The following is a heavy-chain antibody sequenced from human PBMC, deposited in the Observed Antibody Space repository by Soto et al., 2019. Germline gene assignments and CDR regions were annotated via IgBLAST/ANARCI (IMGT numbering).Heavy chain of an antibody. Sequence: SETLSLTCAVYGGSFSGYYWSWIRQPPGKGLEWIGEINHSGSTNYNPSLKSRVTISVDTSKNQFSLKLSSVTAADTAVYYCARGLGLSVAHYYYYGMDVWGQGTTVTVSS. D-gene: IGHD6-25*01. CDR1: GGSFSGYY. J-gene: IGHJ6*02. CDR3: ARGLGLSVAHYYYYGMDV. V-gene: IGHV4-34*01. CDR2: INHSGST.